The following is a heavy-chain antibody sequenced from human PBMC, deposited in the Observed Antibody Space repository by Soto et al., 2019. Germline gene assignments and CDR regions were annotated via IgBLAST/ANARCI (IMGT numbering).Heavy chain of an antibody. J-gene: IGHJ4*02. V-gene: IGHV1-46*01. CDR2: INPSGGST. CDR1: GYTFTSYD. D-gene: IGHD3-22*01. CDR3: ARAAYDSSGYYYVYFDY. Sequence: ASVKVSCKASGYTFTSYDMHWVRQAPGQGLEWMGIINPSGGSTSYAQKFQGRVTMTRDTSTSTVYMELSSLRSEDTAVYYCARAAYDSSGYYYVYFDYWGQGTLVTVPQ.